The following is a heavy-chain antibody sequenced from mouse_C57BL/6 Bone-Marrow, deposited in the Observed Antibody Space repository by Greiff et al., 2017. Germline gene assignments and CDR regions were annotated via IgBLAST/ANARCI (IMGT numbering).Heavy chain of an antibody. Sequence: QVQLKQSGAELAKPGASVKLSCKASGYTFTSYWMHWVKQRPGQGLEWIGYINPSSGYTKYNQKFKDKATLTADKSSSTAYMQLSSRTYEDSAVYYCARGVTTVVGEYAMDYWGQGTSVTVSS. J-gene: IGHJ4*01. V-gene: IGHV1-7*01. D-gene: IGHD1-1*01. CDR3: ARGVTTVVGEYAMDY. CDR2: INPSSGYT. CDR1: GYTFTSYW.